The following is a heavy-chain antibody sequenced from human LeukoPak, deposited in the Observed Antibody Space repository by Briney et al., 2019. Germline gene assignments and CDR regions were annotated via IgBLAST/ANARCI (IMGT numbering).Heavy chain of an antibody. J-gene: IGHJ3*02. V-gene: IGHV1-2*02. CDR2: INPNSGDT. CDR1: GYTFTGYY. Sequence: ASVKVSCKASGYTFTGYYMHWVRQAPGQGLEWMGWINPNSGDTNYAQKFQGRVTMTRDTSISTAYMELSRLRSDDTAVYYCARELSAAGRGGAFDIWGQGTTVTVSS. CDR3: ARELSAAGRGGAFDI. D-gene: IGHD6-13*01.